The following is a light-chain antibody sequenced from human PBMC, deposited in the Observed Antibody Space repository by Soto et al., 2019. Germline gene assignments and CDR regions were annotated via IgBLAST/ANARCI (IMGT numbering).Light chain of an antibody. CDR2: NTN. Sequence: QTVVTQEASLSVSPGTTVTLTCGLSSGSVSANYYPSWYHQTPGQAPRTLIYNTNTRSSGVPDRFSGSILGNKAALTITGAQADDESDYYCVLYMGSGIWVFGGGTKVTVL. J-gene: IGLJ3*02. CDR3: VLYMGSGIWV. V-gene: IGLV8-61*01. CDR1: SGSVSANYY.